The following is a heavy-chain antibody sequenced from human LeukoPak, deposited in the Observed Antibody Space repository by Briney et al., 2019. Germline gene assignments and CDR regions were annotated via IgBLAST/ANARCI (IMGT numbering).Heavy chain of an antibody. CDR3: AREMTTVVESGFDI. Sequence: SETLSLTCTVSGGSISSYYWSWIRQPPGKGLEWIGYIYYSGSTNYNPSLKSRVTISVDTSKNQFSLKLSSVTAADTAVYYCAREMTTVVESGFDIWGQGTMVTVSS. V-gene: IGHV4-59*12. J-gene: IGHJ3*02. CDR1: GGSISSYY. D-gene: IGHD4-23*01. CDR2: IYYSGST.